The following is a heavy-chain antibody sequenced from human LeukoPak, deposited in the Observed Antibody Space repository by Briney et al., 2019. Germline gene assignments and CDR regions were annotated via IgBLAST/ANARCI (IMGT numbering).Heavy chain of an antibody. V-gene: IGHV3-23*01. CDR3: AKVGGGVIAATFPFDY. D-gene: IGHD5-12*01. CDR2: ISGSGGST. CDR1: GFTFSSYA. Sequence: PGGSLRLSCAASGFTFSSYAMSWVRQAPGKGLEWVSAISGSGGSTYYADSVKGRFTISRDNSKNTLYLQMNSLRAEDTAVHYCAKVGGGVIAATFPFDYWGQGTLVTVSS. J-gene: IGHJ4*02.